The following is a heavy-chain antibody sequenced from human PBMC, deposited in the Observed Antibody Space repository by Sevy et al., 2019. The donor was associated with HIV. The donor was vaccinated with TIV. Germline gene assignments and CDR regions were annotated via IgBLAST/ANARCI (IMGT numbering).Heavy chain of an antibody. CDR1: GFTFDDYA. D-gene: IGHD6-19*01. Sequence: GGSLRLSCAASGFTFDDYAMHWVWQAPGKGLEWVSSINWNSGSINYVDSVKGRFTISRDNAKNSLYLQMNSLRTEDTALYYCAKDIGSSGVAFDIWGQGTMVTVSS. CDR3: AKDIGSSGVAFDI. V-gene: IGHV3-9*01. CDR2: INWNSGSI. J-gene: IGHJ3*02.